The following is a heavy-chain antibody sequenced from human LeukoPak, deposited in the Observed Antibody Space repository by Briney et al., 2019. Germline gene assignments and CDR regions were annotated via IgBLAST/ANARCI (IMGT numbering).Heavy chain of an antibody. CDR2: ISGSGGST. V-gene: IGHV3-23*01. J-gene: IGHJ4*02. CDR3: AKRYSSSWELDY. Sequence: PGGSLRLSCAASGFTFSSYAMSWVRQAPGKGLEWVSAISGSGGSTYYADSVRGRFTISRDNSKNTLYLQMNSLRAEDAAVYYCAKRYSSSWELDYWGQGTLVTVSS. D-gene: IGHD6-13*01. CDR1: GFTFSSYA.